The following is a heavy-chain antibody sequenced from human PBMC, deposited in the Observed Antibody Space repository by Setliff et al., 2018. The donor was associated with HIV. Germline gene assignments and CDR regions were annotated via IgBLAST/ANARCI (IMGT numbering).Heavy chain of an antibody. J-gene: IGHJ6*02. V-gene: IGHV1-18*01. CDR3: ARLGSGWSDSYYYAMDI. CDR2: ISPNFGHT. D-gene: IGHD6-19*01. CDR1: LHLTTYG. Sequence: GASVKVLLQGFWLHLTTYGISWVRQAPGHGLEWMGWISPNFGHTKYAQRFLDRVTMTIDTATSRAYMELRSLRSDDTAVYFCARLGSGWSDSYYYAMDIWGQGTTVTVSS.